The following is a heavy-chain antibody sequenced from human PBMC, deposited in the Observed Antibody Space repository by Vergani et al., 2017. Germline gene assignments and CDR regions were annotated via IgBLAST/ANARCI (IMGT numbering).Heavy chain of an antibody. Sequence: EVQWVESGGGLVQPGGSLRLSCAASGFSLSRVWMSWVRQAPEKGLDWVANISPDGSATSYVDSVKGRFTISRDNTKNSLSLQMSGLRVEDTAVYYCVSLPRGAWNFFLWGRGTLITVSS. J-gene: IGHJ2*01. CDR2: ISPDGSAT. CDR1: GFSLSRVW. V-gene: IGHV3-7*01. CDR3: VSLPRGAWNFFL.